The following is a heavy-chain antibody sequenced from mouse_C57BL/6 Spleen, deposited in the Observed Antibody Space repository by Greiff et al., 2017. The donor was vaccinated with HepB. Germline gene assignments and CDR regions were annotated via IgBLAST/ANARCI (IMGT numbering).Heavy chain of an antibody. V-gene: IGHV1-64*01. J-gene: IGHJ3*01. D-gene: IGHD1-1*02. CDR2: IHPNSGST. CDR1: GYTFTSYW. CDR3: ARGDYGAWFAY. Sequence: QVQLQQSGAELAKPGASVKLSCKASGYTFTSYWMHWVKQRPGQGLEWIGMIHPNSGSTNYNEKFKSKATLTVDKSSSTAYMQLSSLTSEDSAVYYCARGDYGAWFAYWGQGTLVTVSA.